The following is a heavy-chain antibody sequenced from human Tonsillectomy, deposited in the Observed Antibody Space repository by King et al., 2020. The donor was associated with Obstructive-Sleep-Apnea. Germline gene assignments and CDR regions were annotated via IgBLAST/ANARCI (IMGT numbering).Heavy chain of an antibody. CDR3: ARLGPVVAATHGYYYGMDV. CDR1: GGSISSVGYY. J-gene: IGHJ6*02. Sequence: QLQESGPGLVKPSQTLSLTCTVSGGSISSVGYYWSWIRQHPGKCLEWIGYIYYSGSTYYNPSLKSRVTISVDTSKNQFSLKLSSVTAADTAVYYCARLGPVVAATHGYYYGMDVWGQGTTVTVSS. CDR2: IYYSGST. D-gene: IGHD2-15*01. V-gene: IGHV4-31*03.